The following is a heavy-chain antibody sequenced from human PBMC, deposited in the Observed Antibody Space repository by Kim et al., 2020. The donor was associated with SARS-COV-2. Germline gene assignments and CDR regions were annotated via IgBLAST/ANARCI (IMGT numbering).Heavy chain of an antibody. V-gene: IGHV1-69*13. Sequence: SVKVSCKASGGTFSSYAISWVRQAPGQGLEWMGGIIPIFGTANYAQKFQGRVTITADESTSTAYMELSSLRSEDTAVYYCAREGYSMPPGAFDIWGQGTMVTVSS. CDR3: AREGYSMPPGAFDI. CDR1: GGTFSSYA. D-gene: IGHD6-13*01. J-gene: IGHJ3*02. CDR2: IIPIFGTA.